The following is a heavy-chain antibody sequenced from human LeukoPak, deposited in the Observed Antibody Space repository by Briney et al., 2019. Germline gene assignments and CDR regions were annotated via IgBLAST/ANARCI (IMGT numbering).Heavy chain of an antibody. D-gene: IGHD1-26*01. CDR3: ARDTGRGSYSLDY. J-gene: IGHJ4*02. CDR2: ISGSGGST. Sequence: GGSLRLSCAASGFTFSNFGMSWVRQAPGKGLEWVSVISGSGGSTYYADSVKGWFTISRDNSQNTLFLQMNSLRAEDTAVYYCARDTGRGSYSLDYWGQGTLVTVSS. V-gene: IGHV3-23*01. CDR1: GFTFSNFG.